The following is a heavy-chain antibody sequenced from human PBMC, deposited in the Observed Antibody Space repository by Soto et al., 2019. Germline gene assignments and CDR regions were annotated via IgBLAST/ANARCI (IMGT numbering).Heavy chain of an antibody. J-gene: IGHJ4*02. Sequence: PGGSLRLSCAASGFTFSSYAMSWVRQAPGKGLEWVSAISGSGGSTYYADSVKGRFTISRDNSKNTLYLQMNSLRAEDTAVYYCANWQKTEGRRRRIGFDYWGQGTLVTVSS. CDR2: ISGSGGST. D-gene: IGHD3-10*01. V-gene: IGHV3-23*01. CDR1: GFTFSSYA. CDR3: ANWQKTEGRRRRIGFDY.